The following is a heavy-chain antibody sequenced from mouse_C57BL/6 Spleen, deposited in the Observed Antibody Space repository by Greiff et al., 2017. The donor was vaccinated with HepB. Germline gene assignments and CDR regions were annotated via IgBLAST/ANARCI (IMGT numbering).Heavy chain of an antibody. J-gene: IGHJ1*03. CDR2: IYPGSGGT. D-gene: IGHD2-3*01. V-gene: IGHV1-55*01. CDR1: GYTFTSYW. Sequence: QVQLQQPGAELVKPGASVKMSCKASGYTFTSYWITWVKQRPGQGLEWIGNIYPGSGGTNYNEKFKSKATLTVDTSSSTAYMQLSSLTSEDSAVYYCARTLCDGDYRVGYFDVWGTGTTVTVSS. CDR3: ARTLCDGDYRVGYFDV.